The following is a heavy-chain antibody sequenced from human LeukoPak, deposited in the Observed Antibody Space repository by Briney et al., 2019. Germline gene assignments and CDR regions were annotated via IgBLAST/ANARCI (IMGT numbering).Heavy chain of an antibody. D-gene: IGHD3-22*01. CDR3: ARGRLYYDSSGYYPNFDY. Sequence: SETLSLTCTVSGGSISSGDYYWSWIRQPPGKGLEWIGYIYYSGSTYYNPSLKSRVTISVDTSKNQFCLKLSSVTAADTAVYYCARGRLYYDSSGYYPNFDYWGQGTLVTVSS. J-gene: IGHJ4*02. CDR1: GGSISSGDYY. CDR2: IYYSGST. V-gene: IGHV4-30-4*08.